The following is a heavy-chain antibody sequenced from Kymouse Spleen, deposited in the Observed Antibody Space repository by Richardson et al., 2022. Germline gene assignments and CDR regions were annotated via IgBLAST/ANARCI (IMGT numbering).Heavy chain of an antibody. D-gene: IGHD1-26*01. J-gene: IGHJ6*02. Sequence: QVQLVQSGAEVKKPGASVKVSCKASGYTFTSYAMHWVRQAPGQRLEWMGWINAGNGNTKYSQKFQGRVTITRDTSASTAYMELSSLRSEDTAVYYCASGSYYYYYGMDVWGQGTTVTVSS. V-gene: IGHV1-3*01. CDR1: GYTFTSYA. CDR2: INAGNGNT. CDR3: ASGSYYYYYGMDV.